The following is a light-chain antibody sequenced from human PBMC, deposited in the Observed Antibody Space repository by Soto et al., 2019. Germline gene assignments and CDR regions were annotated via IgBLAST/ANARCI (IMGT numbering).Light chain of an antibody. J-gene: IGKJ1*01. V-gene: IGKV3-20*01. CDR2: VAS. CDR1: QSVSSSY. Sequence: EIVLTQSPGTLSLSPGERATLSCRASQSVSSSYLAWYQQKPGQAPRLLIYVASSRATGIPDRFSGSGSGTDFTLTISRLEPEDFALYYCQQYSSPPRTFGQGTKVEIK. CDR3: QQYSSPPRT.